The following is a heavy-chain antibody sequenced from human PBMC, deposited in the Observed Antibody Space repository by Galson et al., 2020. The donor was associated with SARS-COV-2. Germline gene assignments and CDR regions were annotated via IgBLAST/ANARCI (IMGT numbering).Heavy chain of an antibody. CDR2: IRNKPNSYTT. V-gene: IGHV3-72*01. Sequence: GESLKISCAGSGFTFSDHYMDWVCQAPGKGLEWVGRIRNKPNSYTTEYAASVSGRFIMSRDDSQNSMWLQMSSLKIEDTAVYYCVRAGGYCSGGSCYFYGMDLWGQGTTVTVSS. D-gene: IGHD2-15*01. CDR3: VRAGGYCSGGSCYFYGMDL. J-gene: IGHJ6*02. CDR1: GFTFSDHY.